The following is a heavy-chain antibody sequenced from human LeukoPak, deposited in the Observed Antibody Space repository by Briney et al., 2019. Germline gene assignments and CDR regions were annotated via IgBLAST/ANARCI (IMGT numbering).Heavy chain of an antibody. J-gene: IGHJ4*02. CDR2: INPNSGGT. CDR3: ARDKTRSSSWYDY. Sequence: ASVNCCCKASGYTFTGYYMHWVRQAPCPGLEWMGWINPNSGGTNYAQKFQGRVTMTRDTSISTAYMELSRLRSDDTAVYYCARDKTRSSSWYDYWGQGTLVTVSS. D-gene: IGHD6-13*01. V-gene: IGHV1-2*02. CDR1: GYTFTGYY.